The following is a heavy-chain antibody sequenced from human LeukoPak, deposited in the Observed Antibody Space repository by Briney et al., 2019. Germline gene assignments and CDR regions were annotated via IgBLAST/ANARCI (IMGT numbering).Heavy chain of an antibody. CDR1: GFTFSSYW. CDR2: INSDGSST. D-gene: IGHD3-22*01. V-gene: IGHV3-74*01. J-gene: IGHJ4*02. CDR3: ARGNYYDSSGYSLGY. Sequence: GGSLRLSCAASGFTFSSYWMHWVRQAPGKGLVWVSRINSDGSSTSYADSVKGRFTISRDNAKNTLYLQMNGLRAEDTAVYYCARGNYYDSSGYSLGYWGQGTLVTVSS.